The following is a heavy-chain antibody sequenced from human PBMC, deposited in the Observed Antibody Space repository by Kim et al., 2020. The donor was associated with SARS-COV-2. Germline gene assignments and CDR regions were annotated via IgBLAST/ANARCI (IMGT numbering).Heavy chain of an antibody. Sequence: GGSLRLSCAASGFTFSNYGMSWVRQAPGKGLEWVSGISGSGDTTTYADSVKDRFTVSRDNSKNTLYLQMSSLRAEDTAIYYCANPRQPDYWGQGTLVTVS. CDR2: ISGSGDTT. D-gene: IGHD6-13*01. V-gene: IGHV3-23*01. CDR3: ANPRQPDY. J-gene: IGHJ4*02. CDR1: GFTFSNYG.